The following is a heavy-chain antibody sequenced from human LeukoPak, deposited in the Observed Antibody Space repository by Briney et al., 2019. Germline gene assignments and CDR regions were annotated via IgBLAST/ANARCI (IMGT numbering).Heavy chain of an antibody. D-gene: IGHD6-19*01. CDR3: ARRHISSGCSRDY. Sequence: PSETLSLTCTVSGGSISNYYWSWIRQPAGKGLEWIGQIHTSGSTNYNPPLKSRVTVSIDTPENQLSLTIRSVTAADTAIYYCARRHISSGCSRDYWGQGTLVTVSS. CDR2: IHTSGST. J-gene: IGHJ4*02. CDR1: GGSISNYY. V-gene: IGHV4-4*07.